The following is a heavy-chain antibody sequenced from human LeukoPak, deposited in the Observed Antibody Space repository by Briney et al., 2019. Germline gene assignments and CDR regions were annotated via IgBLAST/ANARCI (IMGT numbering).Heavy chain of an antibody. V-gene: IGHV1-8*01. Sequence: ASVKVSCKASGYTFTSYDINWVRQATGQGLEWMGWMNPNSGNTGYAQKFQGRVTMTRNTSISTAYMELSSLRSKDTAVYYCARGRYSSGWYRAYYYGMDVWGQGTTVTVSS. CDR3: ARGRYSSGWYRAYYYGMDV. CDR1: GYTFTSYD. CDR2: MNPNSGNT. J-gene: IGHJ6*02. D-gene: IGHD6-19*01.